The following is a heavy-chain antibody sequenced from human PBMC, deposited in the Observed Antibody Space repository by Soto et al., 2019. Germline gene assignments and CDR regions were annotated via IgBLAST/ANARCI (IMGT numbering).Heavy chain of an antibody. J-gene: IGHJ6*03. CDR3: ASTTVTTDATPHYYYYYMDV. V-gene: IGHV4-59*08. D-gene: IGHD4-4*01. CDR2: IYYSGST. Sequence: PSETLSLTCTVSGGSISSYYWSWIRQPPGKGLEWIGYIYYSGSTNYNPSLKSRVTISVDTSKNQFSLKLSSVTAADTAVYYCASTTVTTDATPHYYYYYMDVWGKGTTVTVSS. CDR1: GGSISSYY.